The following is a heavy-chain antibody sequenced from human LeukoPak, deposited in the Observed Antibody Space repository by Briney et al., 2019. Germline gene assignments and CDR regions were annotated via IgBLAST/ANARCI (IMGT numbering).Heavy chain of an antibody. CDR2: IYSSGST. J-gene: IGHJ2*01. D-gene: IGHD2-2*01. CDR1: GGPISSYY. Sequence: PSETLSLTCTVSGGPISSYYWSWIRQPAGRGLEWIGRIYSSGSTNYNPSLKSRVTMSVDTSKNQFSLKLSPVTAADTAVYYCARGQYHLLYWYFDLWGRGTLVTVSS. CDR3: ARGQYHLLYWYFDL. V-gene: IGHV4-4*07.